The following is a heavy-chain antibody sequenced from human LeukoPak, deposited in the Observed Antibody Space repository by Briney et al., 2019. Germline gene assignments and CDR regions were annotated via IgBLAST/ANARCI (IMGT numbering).Heavy chain of an antibody. CDR3: AKSEYSSLDAFDI. CDR1: GFTFSTYG. V-gene: IGHV3-30*18. D-gene: IGHD6-6*01. CDR2: MSYDGSDK. J-gene: IGHJ3*02. Sequence: GGSLRLSCEASGFTFSTYGMHWVRQAPGKGLEWVALMSYDGSDKSYADSVKGRFTISRDNSKNTLYLQMNSLRAEDTAVYYCAKSEYSSLDAFDIWGQGTMVTVSS.